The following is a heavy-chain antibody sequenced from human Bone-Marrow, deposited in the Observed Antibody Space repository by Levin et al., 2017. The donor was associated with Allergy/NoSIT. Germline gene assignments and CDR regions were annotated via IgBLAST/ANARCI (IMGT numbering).Heavy chain of an antibody. D-gene: IGHD3-22*01. Sequence: GESLKISCAASGFTFSSYAMHWFRQAPGKGLEWVAVISYDGSTTYYADSVKGRFTISRDNSKNTLYVQMNSLRPEDTAVIYCARADSSAYPDYWGQGTLVTVSS. CDR3: ARADSSAYPDY. CDR1: GFTFSSYA. J-gene: IGHJ4*02. V-gene: IGHV3-30-3*01. CDR2: ISYDGSTT.